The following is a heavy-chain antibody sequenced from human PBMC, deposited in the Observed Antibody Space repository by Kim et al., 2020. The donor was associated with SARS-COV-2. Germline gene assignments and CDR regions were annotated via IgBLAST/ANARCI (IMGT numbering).Heavy chain of an antibody. Sequence: SVKVSCKASGYIFTDRYLHWVRQAPGQALEWMGWITPFNGNTDYAQEFQDRVTITRDRPLSTAYMELSSLRSEDTAMYYCARENDDAFDNWGQGTMVTV. V-gene: IGHV1-45*02. J-gene: IGHJ3*02. CDR2: ITPFNGNT. CDR3: ARENDDAFDN. CDR1: GYIFTDRY.